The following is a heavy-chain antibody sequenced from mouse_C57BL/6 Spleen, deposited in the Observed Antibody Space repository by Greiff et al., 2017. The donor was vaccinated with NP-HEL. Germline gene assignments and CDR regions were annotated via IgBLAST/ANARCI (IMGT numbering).Heavy chain of an antibody. J-gene: IGHJ1*03. V-gene: IGHV1-64*01. CDR3: ASITTVVATKRSFDV. CDR2: IHPNSGST. Sequence: QVQLQQPGAELVKPGASVKLSCKASGYTFTSYWMHWVKQRPGQGLEWIGMIHPNSGSTNYNEKFKSKATLTVDKSSSTAYMQLSSLTSEDSAVYYGASITTVVATKRSFDVWGTGTTVTVSS. CDR1: GYTFTSYW. D-gene: IGHD1-1*01.